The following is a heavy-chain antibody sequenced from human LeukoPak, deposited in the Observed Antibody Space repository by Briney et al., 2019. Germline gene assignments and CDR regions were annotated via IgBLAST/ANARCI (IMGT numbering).Heavy chain of an antibody. Sequence: GGSLRLSCAASGFTFSSYWMSWVRQAPGKGLEWVANIKQDGSEKYYVDSVKGRFTISRDNAKNSLYLQMNSLRAEDTAVYYCARDRRLNEGGHFDYWGQGTLVTVSS. D-gene: IGHD1-1*01. CDR3: ARDRRLNEGGHFDY. CDR2: IKQDGSEK. V-gene: IGHV3-7*01. J-gene: IGHJ4*02. CDR1: GFTFSSYW.